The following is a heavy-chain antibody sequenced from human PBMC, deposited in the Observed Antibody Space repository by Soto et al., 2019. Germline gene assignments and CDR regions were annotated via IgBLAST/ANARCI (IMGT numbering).Heavy chain of an antibody. CDR3: ARGGYSSTWSNLLDRSGLDV. J-gene: IGHJ6*02. CDR1: GGTFSSYA. D-gene: IGHD6-13*01. Sequence: QVQLVQSGAEAKKPGSSVKVSCKTSGGTFSSYAISWVRQAPGQGLEWMGGIVPLFRTTNYAQKFQGRVTITADTSTYTVYMELSVLRSGDTAVYYCARGGYSSTWSNLLDRSGLDVWGQGTTVTVSS. V-gene: IGHV1-69*06. CDR2: IVPLFRTT.